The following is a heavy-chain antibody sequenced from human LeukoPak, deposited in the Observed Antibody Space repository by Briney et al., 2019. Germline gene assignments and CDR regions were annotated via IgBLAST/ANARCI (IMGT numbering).Heavy chain of an antibody. Sequence: PGRSLRLSCAASGLTFRNYGMHWVRQAPGKGLEWVAVIWYDGSNEGYADSVKGRFTISRDNSKNMLYLQMNSLRDEDTAVYYCATKSGTPPRYMNVWGKGTTVSVSS. V-gene: IGHV3-33*01. CDR2: IWYDGSNE. CDR3: ATKSGTPPRYMNV. D-gene: IGHD1-26*01. CDR1: GLTFRNYG. J-gene: IGHJ6*03.